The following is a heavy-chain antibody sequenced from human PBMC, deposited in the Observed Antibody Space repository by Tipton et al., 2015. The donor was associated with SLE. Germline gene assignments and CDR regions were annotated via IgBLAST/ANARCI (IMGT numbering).Heavy chain of an antibody. CDR2: IWYDGSNK. J-gene: IGHJ3*02. CDR3: AKGGIVGTPGAFDI. Sequence: RSLRLSCAASGFTFSSYGMHWVRQAPGKGLEWVAVIWYDGSNKYYADSVKGRLTISRDNSKNTLYLQMNSLRAEDTAVYYCAKGGIVGTPGAFDIWGQGTMVTVSS. D-gene: IGHD1-26*01. V-gene: IGHV3-33*06. CDR1: GFTFSSYG.